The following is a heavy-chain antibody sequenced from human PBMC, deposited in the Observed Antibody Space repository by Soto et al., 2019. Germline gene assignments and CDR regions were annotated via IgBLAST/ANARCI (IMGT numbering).Heavy chain of an antibody. Sequence: EVQLVESGGGLVQPGGSLRLSCAASGFTFSSYSMNWVRQAPGKGLEWVSYISSSSSTIYYADSVKGRFTISRDSAKNSLYLQMNSLRAEDTAVYYCASGTTYCGGDCYRNDAFDIWGQGTMVTVSS. CDR3: ASGTTYCGGDCYRNDAFDI. J-gene: IGHJ3*02. V-gene: IGHV3-48*01. CDR2: ISSSSSTI. D-gene: IGHD2-21*01. CDR1: GFTFSSYS.